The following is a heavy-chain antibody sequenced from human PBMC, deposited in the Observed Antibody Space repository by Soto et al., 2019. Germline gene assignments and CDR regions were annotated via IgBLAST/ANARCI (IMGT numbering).Heavy chain of an antibody. V-gene: IGHV3-30*18. Sequence: QVQLVESGGGVVQPGRSLRLSCVASGFTFSSCAMHWVRQVPGKGLEWLAVVTHDGTLYPYADSVKGRFSISRDNSRKTLYLQMNGLRPEDTAVYYCVKDRSDTWSFDYSGQGTLVTVSS. J-gene: IGHJ4*02. CDR1: GFTFSSCA. CDR3: VKDRSDTWSFDY. CDR2: VTHDGTLY. D-gene: IGHD2-8*02.